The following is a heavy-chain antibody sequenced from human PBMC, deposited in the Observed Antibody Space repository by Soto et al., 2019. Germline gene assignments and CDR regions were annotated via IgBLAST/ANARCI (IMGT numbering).Heavy chain of an antibody. Sequence: SETLALTCTVSGGSISSYYWSWIRQPPGKGLEWIGYIYYSGSTNYNPSLKSRVTISVDTSKNQFSLKLSSVTAADTAVYYCAGHFRGSPAFDIWGQGTMVTV. CDR2: IYYSGST. CDR3: AGHFRGSPAFDI. CDR1: GGSISSYY. V-gene: IGHV4-59*01. D-gene: IGHD1-26*01. J-gene: IGHJ3*02.